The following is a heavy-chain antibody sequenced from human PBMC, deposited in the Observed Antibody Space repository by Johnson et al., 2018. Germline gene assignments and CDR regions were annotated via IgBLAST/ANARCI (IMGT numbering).Heavy chain of an antibody. Sequence: EVQLLESGGGLVQPGGSLRLSCTTSGLTFSSYAMSWVRQAPGKGLEGVPGIPSSWAITYYADSVGGRFTIPRDNSKNTVYRQMTQLRVEDSAVYYCANRGKASSWSSYYYHYMDVWGKGTTVSVSS. V-gene: IGHV3-23*01. CDR2: IPSSWAIT. CDR3: ANRGKASSWSSYYYHYMDV. D-gene: IGHD6-6*01. CDR1: GLTFSSYA. J-gene: IGHJ6*03.